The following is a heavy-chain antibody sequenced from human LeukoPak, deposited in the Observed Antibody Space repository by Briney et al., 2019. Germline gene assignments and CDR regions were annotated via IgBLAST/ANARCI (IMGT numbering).Heavy chain of an antibody. CDR2: IRSKANSYGT. Sequence: PGGSLRLSCAASGFTFSGSAMHWVRQASGKGLEWVGRIRSKANSYGTAYAASVKGRFTISRDDSKNTAYLQMNSLKTEDTAVYYCTRSERNSGYHAFGYWGQGTLVTVSS. J-gene: IGHJ4*02. D-gene: IGHD3-22*01. CDR3: TRSERNSGYHAFGY. CDR1: GFTFSGSA. V-gene: IGHV3-73*01.